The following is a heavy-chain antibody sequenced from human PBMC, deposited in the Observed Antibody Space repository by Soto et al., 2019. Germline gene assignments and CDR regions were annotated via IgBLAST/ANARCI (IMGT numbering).Heavy chain of an antibody. Sequence: SETLSLTCTVSGGSISSYYWSWIRQPPGKGLEWIGYIYYSGSTNYDPSLKSRVTISVDTSKNQFSLKLNSVTAADTAVYYCARRAYDFWSGYPDVWGKGTTVTVSS. J-gene: IGHJ6*04. V-gene: IGHV4-59*01. D-gene: IGHD3-3*01. CDR3: ARRAYDFWSGYPDV. CDR2: IYYSGST. CDR1: GGSISSYY.